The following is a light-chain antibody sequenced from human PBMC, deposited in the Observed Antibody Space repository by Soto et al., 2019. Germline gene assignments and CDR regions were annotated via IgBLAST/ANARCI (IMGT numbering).Light chain of an antibody. CDR1: QSITGW. V-gene: IGKV1-5*03. CDR2: KAS. J-gene: IGKJ1*01. Sequence: IQMTQSASALSASVGDRVTITCRASQSITGWVAWFQQKPGKAPKLLISKASSLESGVPSRFSGSGSGTEFTLTISSLQPDDFATYYSQQYTSYSWTFGQRTKV. CDR3: QQYTSYSWT.